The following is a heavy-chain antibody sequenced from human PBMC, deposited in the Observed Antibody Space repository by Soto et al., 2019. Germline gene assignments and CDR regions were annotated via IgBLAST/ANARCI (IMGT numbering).Heavy chain of an antibody. CDR2: IYGGTA. CDR1: ELTVSRSY. Sequence: PGGSLRLSCGASELTVSRSYMSWVRQAPGKGLECVSVIYGGTADYGAPVKGRFTISRDDSKNTLYLQMNSLKTEDTAVYYCTTEPLGYCSSSTCYDYFDYWGQGTLVTVSS. V-gene: IGHV3-15*01. D-gene: IGHD2-2*01. CDR3: TTEPLGYCSSSTCYDYFDY. J-gene: IGHJ4*02.